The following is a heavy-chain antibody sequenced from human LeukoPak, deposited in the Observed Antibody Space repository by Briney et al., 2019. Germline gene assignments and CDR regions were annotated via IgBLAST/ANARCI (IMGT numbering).Heavy chain of an antibody. CDR2: INPNSGGT. D-gene: IGHD3-10*01. CDR3: ARAVRKGLWFGELLGYMDV. Sequence: ASVKVSCKASGYTFTGYYMHWVRQAPGQGLEWMGWINPNSGGTNYAQKFQGRVTMTRDTSISTAYMELSRLRSDDTAVYYCARAVRKGLWFGELLGYMDVWGKGTTVTISS. J-gene: IGHJ6*03. V-gene: IGHV1-2*02. CDR1: GYTFTGYY.